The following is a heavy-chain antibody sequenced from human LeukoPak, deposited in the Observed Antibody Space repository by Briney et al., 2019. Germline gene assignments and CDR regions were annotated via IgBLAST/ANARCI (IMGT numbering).Heavy chain of an antibody. V-gene: IGHV3-21*01. CDR1: GFTFSSYS. CDR3: ARERVGGGYYYGVDY. CDR2: ISSSSSYI. J-gene: IGHJ4*02. Sequence: PGGSLRLSCAASGFTFSSYSMNWVRQAPGKRLEWVSSISSSSSYIYYADSVKGRFTISRDNAKNSLYLQMNSLRAEDTAAYYCARERVGGGYYYGVDYWGQGTLVTVSS. D-gene: IGHD3-22*01.